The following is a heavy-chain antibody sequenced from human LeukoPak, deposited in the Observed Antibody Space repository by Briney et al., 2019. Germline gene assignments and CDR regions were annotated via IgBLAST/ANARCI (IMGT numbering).Heavy chain of an antibody. D-gene: IGHD3-3*01. CDR3: ARHGEWFTSSFDY. J-gene: IGHJ4*02. V-gene: IGHV4-39*01. CDR2: IYYSGST. CDR1: GGSISSSSYY. Sequence: SETLSLTCTVSGGSISSSSYYWGWIRQPPGKGLEWIGSIYYSGSTYYNPSRKSRVTISVDTSKNQFSLKLSSVTAADTAVYYCARHGEWFTSSFDYWGQGTLVTVSS.